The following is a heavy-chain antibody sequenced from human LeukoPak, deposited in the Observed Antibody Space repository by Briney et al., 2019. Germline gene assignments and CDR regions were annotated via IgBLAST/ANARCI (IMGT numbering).Heavy chain of an antibody. Sequence: PGGSLRLSCAASGFTFSSYAMSWVRQATGKGLEWVSAIGTAGDTFYPGSVKGRFTISRENAKNSLSLQMNSLRAEDTAVYYCVRQQTPHGNFDYWGQGTLVTVPS. CDR3: VRQQTPHGNFDY. CDR2: IGTAGDT. V-gene: IGHV3-13*01. CDR1: GFTFSSYA. D-gene: IGHD1-26*01. J-gene: IGHJ4*02.